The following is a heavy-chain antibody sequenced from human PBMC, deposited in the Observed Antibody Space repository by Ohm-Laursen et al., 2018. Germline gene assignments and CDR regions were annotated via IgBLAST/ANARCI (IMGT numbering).Heavy chain of an antibody. CDR2: VSNRGTT. CDR3: ARDRTGHSSGYYYV. CDR1: GGSISSYH. V-gene: IGHV4-4*07. J-gene: IGHJ4*02. D-gene: IGHD3-22*01. Sequence: SETLSLTCAVSGGSISSYHWSWIRQPAGKGLEWLGRVSNRGTTSYNPSLKSRVTISVDTSKNQFSLNLSSVTAADTAVYYCARDRTGHSSGYYYVWGQGTLVTVSS.